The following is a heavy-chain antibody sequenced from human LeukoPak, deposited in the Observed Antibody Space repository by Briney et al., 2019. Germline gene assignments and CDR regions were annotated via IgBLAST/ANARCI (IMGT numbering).Heavy chain of an antibody. CDR3: ARRFGRTTDY. Sequence: GESLKISCKGSGYTFTNYWIAWVRQMPGKGLEWMGTIYPGDSDTRYSSSFQGQVTISADKSISTAYLQWSSLKASDTAMYYCARRFGRTTDYWGQGTLATVSS. V-gene: IGHV5-51*01. CDR1: GYTFTNYW. D-gene: IGHD1-1*01. CDR2: IYPGDSDT. J-gene: IGHJ4*02.